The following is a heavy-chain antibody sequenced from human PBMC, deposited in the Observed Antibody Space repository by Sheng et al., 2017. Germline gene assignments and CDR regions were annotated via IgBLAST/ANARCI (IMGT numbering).Heavy chain of an antibody. CDR2: IKSKTDGGTT. CDR3: TTDPGYSSSWWGYYFEL. Sequence: EVQLVESGGGLVKPGGSLRLSCAASGFTFSNAWMSWVRQAPGKGLEWVGRIKSKTDGGTTDYAAPVKGRFTISRDDSKNTLYLQMNSLKTEDTAVYYCTTDPGYSSSWWGYYFELLGPGNPGHRRPQ. D-gene: IGHD6-13*01. J-gene: IGHJ4*02. CDR1: GFTFSNAW. V-gene: IGHV3-15*01.